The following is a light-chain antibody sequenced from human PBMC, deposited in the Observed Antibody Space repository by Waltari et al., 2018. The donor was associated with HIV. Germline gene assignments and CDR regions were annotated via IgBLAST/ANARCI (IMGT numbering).Light chain of an antibody. CDR1: NSDVGGYNY. V-gene: IGLV2-14*01. CDR2: EVR. J-gene: IGLJ2*01. Sequence: QSALTQPASVSGSPGQSITISCTGTNSDVGGYNYVSCYQQHPGKAPKFMIYEVRNRPSGVANRFSVSKSGNTASLTISGLQAEDEAYYYCSSYSSSDTHVVFGGGTKLTVL. CDR3: SSYSSSDTHVV.